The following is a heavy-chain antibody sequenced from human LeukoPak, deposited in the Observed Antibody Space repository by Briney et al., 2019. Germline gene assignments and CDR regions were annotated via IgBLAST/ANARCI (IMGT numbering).Heavy chain of an antibody. J-gene: IGHJ5*02. Sequence: GGSLRLPCAASGFTFSYYGMHWVRQAPGKGLEWVAFIRFDGNDKFYADSVKGRFTISRDTSRSTLYLQMNSLRVEDTAVYYCAKDLMRDRWFGESWGQGTLVTVSS. D-gene: IGHD3-10*01. V-gene: IGHV3-30*02. CDR2: IRFDGNDK. CDR1: GFTFSYYG. CDR3: AKDLMRDRWFGES.